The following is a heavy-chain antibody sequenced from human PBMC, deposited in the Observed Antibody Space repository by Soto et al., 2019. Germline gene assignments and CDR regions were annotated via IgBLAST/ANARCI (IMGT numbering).Heavy chain of an antibody. V-gene: IGHV4-39*01. CDR2: IYYSGST. J-gene: IGHJ3*02. D-gene: IGHD3-3*01. CDR1: GGSISSSSYY. CDR3: ARLDPWSSPWTFDI. Sequence: QLQLQESGPGLVKPSETLSLTCTVSGGSISSSSYYWGWIRQPPGKGLEWIGSIYYSGSTYYNPSLKSRVTISVDTSKNQFSLKLSSVTAADTAVYYCARLDPWSSPWTFDIWGQGTMVTVSS.